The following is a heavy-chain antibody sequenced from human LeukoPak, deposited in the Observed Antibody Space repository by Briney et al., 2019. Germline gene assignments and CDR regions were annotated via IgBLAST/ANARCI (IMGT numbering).Heavy chain of an antibody. D-gene: IGHD2-8*01. CDR1: GFTASSNY. CDR3: AREVMAKRRAFDI. CDR2: IYSDDRT. Sequence: GGSLRLSCAATGFTASSNYMSWVRQAPGKGLEWVSVIYSDDRTYYADSVKGRFTISRHTSKKTLYLQMNSLRAEDTAVYYCAREVMAKRRAFDIWGQGTVVTVSS. V-gene: IGHV3-53*04. J-gene: IGHJ3*02.